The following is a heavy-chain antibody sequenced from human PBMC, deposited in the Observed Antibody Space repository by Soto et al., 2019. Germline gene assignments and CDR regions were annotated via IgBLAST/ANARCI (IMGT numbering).Heavy chain of an antibody. V-gene: IGHV3-74*03. CDR1: VFTFSSYW. D-gene: IGHD1-1*01. CDR2: IKPDGSRT. J-gene: IGHJ4*02. Sequence: GSLRLYCAASVFTFSSYWMHWVRQAPGEGLVWVSYIKPDGSRTKDADSVKGRFTISRDNARNTLYLRMNSLRAEDTAVYYCARDNNWSYDSWGRGTLVTVSS. CDR3: ARDNNWSYDS.